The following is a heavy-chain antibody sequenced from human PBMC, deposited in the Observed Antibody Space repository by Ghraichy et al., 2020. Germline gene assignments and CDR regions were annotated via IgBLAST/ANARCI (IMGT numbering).Heavy chain of an antibody. J-gene: IGHJ6*02. CDR3: ASTRGPADFWSGYYTGRSGPRSGDGMDV. D-gene: IGHD3-3*01. CDR2: IYTSGST. Sequence: SETLSLTCTVSGGSISSYYWSWIRQPAGKGLEWIGRIYTSGSTNYNPSLKSRVTMSVDTSKNQFSLKLSSVTAADTAVYYCASTRGPADFWSGYYTGRSGPRSGDGMDVWGQGTTVTVSS. CDR1: GGSISSYY. V-gene: IGHV4-4*07.